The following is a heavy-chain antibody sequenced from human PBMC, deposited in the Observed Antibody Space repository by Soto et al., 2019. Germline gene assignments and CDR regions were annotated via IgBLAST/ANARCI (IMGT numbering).Heavy chain of an antibody. V-gene: IGHV5-10-1*01. D-gene: IGHD5-12*01. CDR3: ALVATSHDAFDL. Sequence: PGESLKISCKGSGYSFTSSWISWVRQMPGKGLEWMGRIDPSDSYTNYSPSFQGHVTISADKSISTAYLQWSSLKASDTAMYYCALVATSHDAFDLWGQGTMVTV. CDR1: GYSFTSSW. CDR2: IDPSDSYT. J-gene: IGHJ3*01.